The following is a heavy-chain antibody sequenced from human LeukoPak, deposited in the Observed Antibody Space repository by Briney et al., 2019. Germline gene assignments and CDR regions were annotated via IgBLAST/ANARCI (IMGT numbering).Heavy chain of an antibody. CDR2: IYYSGST. CDR1: GGSISSSSYY. D-gene: IGHD6-13*01. V-gene: IGHV4-39*01. J-gene: IGHJ4*02. Sequence: SETLSLTCTVSGGSISSSSYYWGWIRQPPGTGLEWIGSIYYSGSTYYNPSLKSRVTISVDTSKNQFSLKLSSVTAADTAVYYCIGSSSWSDYWGQGTLVTVSS. CDR3: IGSSSWSDY.